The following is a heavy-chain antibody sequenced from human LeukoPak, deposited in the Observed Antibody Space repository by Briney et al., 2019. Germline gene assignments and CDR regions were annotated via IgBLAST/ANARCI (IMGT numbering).Heavy chain of an antibody. J-gene: IGHJ4*02. D-gene: IGHD2-21*02. Sequence: PSETLSLTCADSDYSISSAYYWGWIRQPPGKGLEWIGSIYHSGSTDYNPSLKSRVTISVDTSKNQFSLKLRSVTAADTAVYYCARDQAYCGGDCYFDFWGQGTLVTVSS. V-gene: IGHV4-38-2*02. CDR2: IYHSGST. CDR3: ARDQAYCGGDCYFDF. CDR1: DYSISSAYY.